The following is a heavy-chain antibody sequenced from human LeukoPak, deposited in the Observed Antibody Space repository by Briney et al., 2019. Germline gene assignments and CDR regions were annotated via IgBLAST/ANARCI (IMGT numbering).Heavy chain of an antibody. D-gene: IGHD4-17*01. CDR1: GFTVSSNY. CDR2: IYSGGST. J-gene: IGHJ4*02. V-gene: IGHV3-66*01. Sequence: GGSLRLSCAASGFTVSSNYMSWVRQAPGKGLEWVSVIYSGGSTYYADSVKGRFTISRDNSKNTLYLQMNSLGAEDTAVYYCARGTTVTTFDYWGQGTLVTVSS. CDR3: ARGTTVTTFDY.